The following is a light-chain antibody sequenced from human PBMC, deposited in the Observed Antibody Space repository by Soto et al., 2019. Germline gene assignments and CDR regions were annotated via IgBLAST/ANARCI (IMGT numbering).Light chain of an antibody. V-gene: IGLV2-14*01. Sequence: QSALTQPASVSGSPGQSITISCTGTSSDVGGYNYVSWYQQHPGKAPKLMIYEVSNRPSGVSYRFSGSKSGNTASLTISGLQAEDEADYYCSSHTSSDTRDFGTGTKLTVL. J-gene: IGLJ1*01. CDR2: EVS. CDR3: SSHTSSDTRD. CDR1: SSDVGGYNY.